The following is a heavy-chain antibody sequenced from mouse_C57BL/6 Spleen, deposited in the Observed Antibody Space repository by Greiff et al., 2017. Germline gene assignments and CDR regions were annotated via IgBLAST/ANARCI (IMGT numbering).Heavy chain of an antibody. CDR2: IYPRSGNT. CDR1: GYTFTSYG. D-gene: IGHD2-14*01. V-gene: IGHV1-81*01. Sequence: VQLQESGAELARPGASVKLSCKASGYTFTSYGISWVKQRTGQGLEWIGEIYPRSGNTYYNEKFKGKATLTADKSSSTAYMELRSLTSEDSAVYFCARRGTGAMDYGGQGTSVTVSS. CDR3: ARRGTGAMDY. J-gene: IGHJ4*01.